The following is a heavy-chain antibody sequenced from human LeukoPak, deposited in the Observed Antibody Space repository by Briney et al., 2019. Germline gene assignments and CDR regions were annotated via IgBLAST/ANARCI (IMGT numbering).Heavy chain of an antibody. CDR2: INPNSGGT. J-gene: IGHJ4*02. D-gene: IGHD6-13*01. Sequence: ASVKVSCKASGYTFTDYYMHWVRQAPGQGLEWMGWINPNSGGTNYAQKFQGRVTMTRDTSISTAYMELSRLRSDDTAVYYCARWDPTYDIAASGTSNYYWGQGTLVTASS. CDR1: GYTFTDYY. CDR3: ARWDPTYDIAASGTSNYY. V-gene: IGHV1-2*02.